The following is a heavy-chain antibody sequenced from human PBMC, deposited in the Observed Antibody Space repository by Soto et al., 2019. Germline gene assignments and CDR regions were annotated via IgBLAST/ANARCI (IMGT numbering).Heavy chain of an antibody. J-gene: IGHJ4*02. CDR2: ISHSGSYI. Sequence: GGSLRLSCAASRFTFSAYTMHWVRQAPGKGLEWVSSISHSGSYIYYADSVKGRFTISRDNAKNSLYVQMNSLRAEDTAVYYCAKEGLRMGEPIDYWGQGILVTVSS. CDR1: RFTFSAYT. CDR3: AKEGLRMGEPIDY. V-gene: IGHV3-21*01. D-gene: IGHD3-16*01.